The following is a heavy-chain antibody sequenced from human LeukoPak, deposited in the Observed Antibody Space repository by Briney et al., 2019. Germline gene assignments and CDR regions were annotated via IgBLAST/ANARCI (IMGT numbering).Heavy chain of an antibody. Sequence: VASVKVSFKASGYTFTGYYMHWVRQAPGQGLEWMGWINPNSGGTNYAQEFQGRVTMTRDTSISTAYMELSRLRSDDTAVYYCARVGKTAKGSYYGMDVWGQGTTVTVSS. CDR3: ARVGKTAKGSYYGMDV. D-gene: IGHD3-10*01. CDR2: INPNSGGT. CDR1: GYTFTGYY. J-gene: IGHJ6*02. V-gene: IGHV1-2*02.